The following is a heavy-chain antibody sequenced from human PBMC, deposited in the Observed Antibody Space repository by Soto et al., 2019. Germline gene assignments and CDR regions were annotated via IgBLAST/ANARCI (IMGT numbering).Heavy chain of an antibody. V-gene: IGHV4-31*03. J-gene: IGHJ4*02. D-gene: IGHD5-18*01. CDR3: ARMGDFVDTAMVLNLDY. Sequence: PWETLSLTCTVSGGSISSGGYYWSWIRQHPGKGLEWIGYIYYSGSTYYNPSLKSRVTISVDTSKNQFSLKLSSVTAADTAVYYCARMGDFVDTAMVLNLDYWGQGTLVTVSS. CDR2: IYYSGST. CDR1: GGSISSGGYY.